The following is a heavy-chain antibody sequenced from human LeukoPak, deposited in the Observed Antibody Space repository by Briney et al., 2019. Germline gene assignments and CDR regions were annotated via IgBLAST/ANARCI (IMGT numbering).Heavy chain of an antibody. CDR2: IYTSGST. J-gene: IGHJ3*02. Sequence: SQTLSLTCTVSGGSISSGSYYWSWIRQPAGKRLEWIGRIYTSGSTNYNPSLKSRVTISVDTSKNQFSLKLSSVTAADTAVYYCARDGLYGWGAFDIWGQGTMVTVSS. CDR3: ARDGLYGWGAFDI. CDR1: GGSISSGSYY. D-gene: IGHD2-8*01. V-gene: IGHV4-61*02.